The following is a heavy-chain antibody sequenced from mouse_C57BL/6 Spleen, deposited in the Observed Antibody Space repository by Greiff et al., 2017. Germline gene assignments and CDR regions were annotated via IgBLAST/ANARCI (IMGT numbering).Heavy chain of an antibody. D-gene: IGHD2-3*01. J-gene: IGHJ2*01. CDR2: IYPGDGDT. Sequence: QVQLKESGAELVKPGASVKISCKASGYAFSSYWMNWVKQRPGKGLEWIGQIYPGDGDTNYNGKFKGKATLTADKSSSTAYMQLSSLTSEDSAVYFCARSVIYDGYYMYWGQGTTLTVSS. V-gene: IGHV1-80*01. CDR1: GYAFSSYW. CDR3: ARSVIYDGYYMY.